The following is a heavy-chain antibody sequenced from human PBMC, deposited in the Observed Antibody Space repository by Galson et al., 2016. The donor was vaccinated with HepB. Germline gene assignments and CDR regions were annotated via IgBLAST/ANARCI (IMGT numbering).Heavy chain of an antibody. CDR2: IYASGST. CDR3: AREPATSLFDM. V-gene: IGHV4-61*02. Sequence: SLTCTVSGVSMSSGSYYWRWIRQPAGKGLEWIGRIYASGSTDYNPSLRSRVTISVEVSKNQFSLNLNSVAAADTAVYFCAREPATSLFDMWGQGTLVTVSS. CDR1: GVSMSSGSYY. D-gene: IGHD2-2*01. J-gene: IGHJ4*02.